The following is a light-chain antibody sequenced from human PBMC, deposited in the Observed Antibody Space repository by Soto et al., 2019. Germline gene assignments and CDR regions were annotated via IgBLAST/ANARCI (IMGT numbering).Light chain of an antibody. J-gene: IGKJ5*01. CDR2: DAS. CDR3: QQLHSYPIT. Sequence: DIQMTQSPSTLSASVGDGVTITCRASQSISNRLAWYQQRPGKAPKYLIYDASTLYTGVPSRFSGSESGAVFTLTISSLQPEDFAAYYCQQLHSYPITFGQGTRL. V-gene: IGKV1-5*01. CDR1: QSISNR.